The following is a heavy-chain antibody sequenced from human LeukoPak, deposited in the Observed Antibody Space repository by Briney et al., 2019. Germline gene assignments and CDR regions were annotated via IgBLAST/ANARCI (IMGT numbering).Heavy chain of an antibody. J-gene: IGHJ4*02. CDR1: GTYD. CDR2: ISDYDENT. CDR3: AKRGYCSVASCPQTPYYFDY. Sequence: GGSLGLSGAASGTYDMSWVRQAPGKGLKWASIISDYDENTYYADSVKGRFTMSRDKSRNTLYLQMNNLRAEDTAVYYCAKRGYCSVASCPQTPYYFDYWGQGTLVTVSS. V-gene: IGHV3-23*01. D-gene: IGHD2-15*01.